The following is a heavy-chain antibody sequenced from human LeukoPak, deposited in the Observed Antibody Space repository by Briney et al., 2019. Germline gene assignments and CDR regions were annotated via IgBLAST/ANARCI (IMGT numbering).Heavy chain of an antibody. CDR2: ISSDGTEK. CDR3: VGYCSSTASEGNFLASP. V-gene: IGHV3-30*03. Sequence: GGSLRLSCAASGFTFNSYGMHWVRQAPGKGLEWVALISSDGTEKWYAESVKGRFTISRDNSKNTLYLQMNSLRAEDTAVYYCVGYCSSTASEGNFLASPWGQGTLVTVSS. CDR1: GFTFNSYG. J-gene: IGHJ5*02. D-gene: IGHD2-2*01.